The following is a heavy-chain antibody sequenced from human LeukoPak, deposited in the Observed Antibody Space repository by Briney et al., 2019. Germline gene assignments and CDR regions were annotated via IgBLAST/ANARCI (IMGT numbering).Heavy chain of an antibody. CDR2: MNPNSGNT. V-gene: IGHV1-8*01. D-gene: IGHD3-10*01. J-gene: IGHJ4*02. CDR1: GYTFTSYD. CDR3: ARGLGGYYGSGSYYAFDY. Sequence: AASVKVSCKASGYTFTSYDINWVRQATGQGLEWMGWMNPNSGNTGYAQKFQGRVTMTRNTSISTAYMELSSLRSEDTAVYYCARGLGGYYGSGSYYAFDYWGQGTLVTVSS.